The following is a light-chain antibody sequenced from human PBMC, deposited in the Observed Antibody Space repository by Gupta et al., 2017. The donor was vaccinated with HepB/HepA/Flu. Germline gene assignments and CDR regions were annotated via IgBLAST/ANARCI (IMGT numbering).Light chain of an antibody. J-gene: IGLJ1*01. CDR2: KID. V-gene: IGLV1-44*01. CDR1: KSNIGGKT. Sequence: QALLTQPPSPSGTPDLRGSISCCGSKSNIGGKTVQWYQHLTGAAPKLLIYKIDQRPSGVPARFAGSKSGTSAYLAIGGLQSEDEADYYCAAWDDSLNGYVFGSGNKVTVL. CDR3: AAWDDSLNGYV.